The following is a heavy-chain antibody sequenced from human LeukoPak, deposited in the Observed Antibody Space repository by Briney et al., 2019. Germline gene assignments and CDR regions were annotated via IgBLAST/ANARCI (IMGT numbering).Heavy chain of an antibody. J-gene: IGHJ5*02. CDR2: VHPNSGNT. V-gene: IGHV1-8*01. D-gene: IGHD1-14*01. Sequence: GASVKVSCKTSGYPFTTYEINWVRQAAGQGLEWMGWVHPNSGNTAYAQKFQGRVTVTRDTSISTAYMELSSLRSDDTAVYFCTRGPRNDTWGQGTLVTVSS. CDR1: GYPFTTYE. CDR3: TRGPRNDT.